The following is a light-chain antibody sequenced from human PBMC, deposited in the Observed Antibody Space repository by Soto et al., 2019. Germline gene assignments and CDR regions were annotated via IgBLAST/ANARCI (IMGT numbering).Light chain of an antibody. Sequence: QAARTQPASVSGSTWQSVAISSTGTTSDVGGYKYVSWYQQHPGKAPKLLIYEVSNRPSGVSNRFSGSKSGNTASLTISGLQAEDEADYYCSSYTSSSPYVFGTGTKVTVL. J-gene: IGLJ1*01. V-gene: IGLV2-14*01. CDR3: SSYTSSSPYV. CDR1: TSDVGGYKY. CDR2: EVS.